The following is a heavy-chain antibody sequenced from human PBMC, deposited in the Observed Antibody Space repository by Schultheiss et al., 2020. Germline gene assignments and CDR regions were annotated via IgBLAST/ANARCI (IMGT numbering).Heavy chain of an antibody. V-gene: IGHV3-9*01. CDR2: ISWNSGRI. CDR1: GFTFDDSA. D-gene: IGHD1-26*01. J-gene: IGHJ6*02. CDR3: AKVGPMATNYYYYYGMDV. Sequence: GGSLRLSCAASGFTFDDSAMHWVRQAPGKGLEWVSGISWNSGRIGYADFVKGRFTISRDNAKNTLYLQMNTLRAEDTAVYYCAKVGPMATNYYYYYGMDVWGQGTTVTGSS.